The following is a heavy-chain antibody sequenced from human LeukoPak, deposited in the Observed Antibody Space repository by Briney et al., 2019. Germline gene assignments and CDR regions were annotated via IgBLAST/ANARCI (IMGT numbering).Heavy chain of an antibody. CDR1: GYSFTSYW. V-gene: IGHV5-51*01. Sequence: GESLKISCKGSGYSFTSYWIGWVRQMPEKGLEWMGIIYPGDSDTRYSPSFQGQVTISADKSISTAYLQWSSLKASDTAMYYCARAGDYGDYDPNWFDPWGQGTLVTVSS. D-gene: IGHD4-17*01. CDR2: IYPGDSDT. J-gene: IGHJ5*02. CDR3: ARAGDYGDYDPNWFDP.